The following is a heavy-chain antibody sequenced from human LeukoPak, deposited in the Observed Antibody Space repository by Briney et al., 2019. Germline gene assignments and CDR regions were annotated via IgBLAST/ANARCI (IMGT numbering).Heavy chain of an antibody. J-gene: IGHJ3*02. CDR2: IYAVDSYT. CDR1: GYSFSNYW. V-gene: IGHV5-51*01. Sequence: GESLLSSSKGSGYSFSNYWIGWVRQMPGKGLEWMGIIYAVDSYTRYTAYVQGQVTISADKSMSTAYLQWSSLKASDTAMYYCARRSTTWAFDIWGQGTLVTVSS. D-gene: IGHD2/OR15-2a*01. CDR3: ARRSTTWAFDI.